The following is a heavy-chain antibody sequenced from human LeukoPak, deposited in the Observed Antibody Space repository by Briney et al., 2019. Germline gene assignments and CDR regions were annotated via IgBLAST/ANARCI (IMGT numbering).Heavy chain of an antibody. V-gene: IGHV4-59*01. J-gene: IGHJ4*02. CDR3: ARDRRGYYDSSGYFDY. Sequence: PSQTLSLTCTLSGGSISSYYWSWIRQPPGKGLEWIAYIDYSGSTKYNPSLKSRVTITLDTSKNQFSLKLSSVTAADTAVYYCARDRRGYYDSSGYFDYWGQGTLVTVSS. CDR1: GGSISSYY. D-gene: IGHD3-22*01. CDR2: IDYSGST.